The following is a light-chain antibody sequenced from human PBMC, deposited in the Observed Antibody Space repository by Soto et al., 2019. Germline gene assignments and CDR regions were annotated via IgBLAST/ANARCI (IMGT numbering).Light chain of an antibody. CDR2: DVS. CDR1: SSDVGIYNY. J-gene: IGLJ1*01. CDR3: CSYAGSYTYV. V-gene: IGLV2-11*01. Sequence: QSVLTQPRSVSGSPGQSVTISFTGTSSDVGIYNYVSWYQQHPGNAPKLMIYDVSKLPSGVPDRFSGSKSGNTASLTISGLQAEDEADYYCCSYAGSYTYVFGTGTKLTVL.